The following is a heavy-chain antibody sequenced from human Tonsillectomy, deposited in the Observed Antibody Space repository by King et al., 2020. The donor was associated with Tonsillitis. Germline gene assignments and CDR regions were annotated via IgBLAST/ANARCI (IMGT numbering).Heavy chain of an antibody. CDR1: GFTFTSYW. D-gene: IGHD2-15*01. J-gene: IGHJ3*02. V-gene: IGHV3-7*01. CDR3: AGDGDIRVPWDHWAFDI. Sequence: VQLVESGGGLVQPGGSLRLSCVASGFTFTSYWMSWVRQAPGKGLEWVATIKHDGSEKYYVDSVKGRFTISRDNAKNSLFLQMNSRRGEDTAVFYCAGDGDIRVPWDHWAFDIWGQGTMVTVSS. CDR2: IKHDGSEK.